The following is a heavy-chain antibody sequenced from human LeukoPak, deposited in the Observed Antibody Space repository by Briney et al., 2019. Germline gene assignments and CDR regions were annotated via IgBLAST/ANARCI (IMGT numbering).Heavy chain of an antibody. CDR1: GFTFSNYG. V-gene: IGHV3-21*01. CDR3: ARDYGSGWHDFDY. D-gene: IGHD6-19*01. Sequence: GGSLRLACAASGFTFSNYGLNWVRQAPGKGLEWVSSISSGSRYIYYADSVKGRFTISRDNTRNSLYLQMNSLRGEDTAVYYCARDYGSGWHDFDYWGQGTLVTVSS. J-gene: IGHJ4*02. CDR2: ISSGSRYI.